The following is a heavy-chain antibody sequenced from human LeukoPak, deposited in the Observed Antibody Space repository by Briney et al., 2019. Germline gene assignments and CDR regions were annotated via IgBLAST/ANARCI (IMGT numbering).Heavy chain of an antibody. V-gene: IGHV3-30*02. Sequence: SGGSLRLSCAASGFTFSSYGIHWVRQAPGKGLEWVAFIWYDGSYKYYADSVKGRLTISRDNSKNTVGLQMNSLRVEDTAVYYCAKGDYSNYPLHLDYWGQGTLVTVSS. CDR3: AKGDYSNYPLHLDY. CDR1: GFTFSSYG. D-gene: IGHD4-11*01. J-gene: IGHJ4*02. CDR2: IWYDGSYK.